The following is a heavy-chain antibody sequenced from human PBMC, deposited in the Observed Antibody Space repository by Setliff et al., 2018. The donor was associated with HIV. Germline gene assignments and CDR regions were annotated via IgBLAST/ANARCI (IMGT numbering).Heavy chain of an antibody. CDR1: GGSISSGGSY. CDR2: INYSGST. Sequence: PSETLSLTCTVSGGSISSGGSYWSWIRQHPGKGLEWIGYINYSGSTYYNPSLKSRVTFSVDTSKNQFPLELSSVTAADTAVYYCARGEPGYFDYWGQGTLVTVSS. V-gene: IGHV4-31*03. J-gene: IGHJ4*02. CDR3: ARGEPGYFDY.